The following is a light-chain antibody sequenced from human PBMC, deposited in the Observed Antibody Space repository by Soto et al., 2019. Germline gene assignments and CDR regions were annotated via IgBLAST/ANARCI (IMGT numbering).Light chain of an antibody. V-gene: IGKV3-20*01. CDR3: QQYGGSTRT. CDR1: QSVTTQ. J-gene: IGKJ1*01. CDR2: GAS. Sequence: GTLCWSPWETAPLSCRASQSVTTQLAWYQQKRGRAPRLIIHGASRRATGIPDRISGSGSGTDFTLTMSRVAPEDVAVYYCQQYGGSTRTFGQGTKVDIK.